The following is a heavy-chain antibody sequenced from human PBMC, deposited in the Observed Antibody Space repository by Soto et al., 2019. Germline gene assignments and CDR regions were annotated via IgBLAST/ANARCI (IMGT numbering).Heavy chain of an antibody. Sequence: QVQLVESGGGVVQPGRSLRLYSAASGFTFSSYGMHWVRQAPGKGLEWVAVIWYDASNKYYADSVKGRFTISRDNSKNTLYLQMNSLRAEDTAVYYCARDCAGYSSGWYQRGGFDYWGQGTLVTVSS. D-gene: IGHD6-19*01. J-gene: IGHJ4*02. V-gene: IGHV3-33*01. CDR1: GFTFSSYG. CDR3: ARDCAGYSSGWYQRGGFDY. CDR2: IWYDASNK.